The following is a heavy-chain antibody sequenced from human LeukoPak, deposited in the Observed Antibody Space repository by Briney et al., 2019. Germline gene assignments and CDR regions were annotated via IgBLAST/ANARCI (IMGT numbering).Heavy chain of an antibody. CDR1: GFSFSNYV. CDR3: AKGSSGILRRYYSDY. D-gene: IGHD3-10*01. CDR2: ISGSGVTT. J-gene: IGHJ4*02. V-gene: IGHV3-23*01. Sequence: GGSLRLSCAASGFSFSNYVMAWVRQAPGKGLEWVSVISGSGVTTYHADSANGRFTVSRDNSESTLYLQMNSLRAEDTAVYYCAKGSSGILRRYYSDYCTQGTLVIV.